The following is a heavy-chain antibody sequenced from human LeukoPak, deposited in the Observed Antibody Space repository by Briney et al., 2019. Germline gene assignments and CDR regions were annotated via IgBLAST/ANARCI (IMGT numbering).Heavy chain of an antibody. V-gene: IGHV4-59*01. CDR1: GGSLSGSC. J-gene: IGHJ3*02. Sequence: SETLSLTCTVSGGSLSGSCWSWIRRPPGKGLEWIGYIYYSGNTNYSPSLKSRVTISVDTSENQFSLKLRSMTAADTAVYYCARDIEELGLAGHAFDIWGQGTMVTVSS. D-gene: IGHD6-19*01. CDR2: IYYSGNT. CDR3: ARDIEELGLAGHAFDI.